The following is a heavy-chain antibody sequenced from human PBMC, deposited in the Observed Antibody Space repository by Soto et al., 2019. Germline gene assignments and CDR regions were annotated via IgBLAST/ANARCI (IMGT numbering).Heavy chain of an antibody. V-gene: IGHV3-30*18. D-gene: IGHD3-10*01. CDR3: AKDTLWFGELPHDY. CDR1: GFTFSSYG. CDR2: ISYDGSNK. J-gene: IGHJ4*02. Sequence: ESGGGVVQPGRSLRLSCAASGFTFSSYGMHWVRQAPGKGLEWVAVISYDGSNKYYADSVKGRFTISRDNSKNTLYLQMNSLRAEDTAVYYCAKDTLWFGELPHDYWGQGTLVTVSS.